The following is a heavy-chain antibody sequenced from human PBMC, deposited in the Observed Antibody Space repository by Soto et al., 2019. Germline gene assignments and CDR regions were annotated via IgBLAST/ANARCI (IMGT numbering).Heavy chain of an antibody. Sequence: GGSLRLSCAASGFTFSSYAMSWVRQAPGKGLEWVSAISGSGGSTYYADSVKGRFTISRDNSKNTLYLQMNSLRAEDTAVYYCAKASLPPYYYGSGSETWGQGTLVTVSS. J-gene: IGHJ4*02. CDR3: AKASLPPYYYGSGSET. CDR2: ISGSGGST. V-gene: IGHV3-23*01. CDR1: GFTFSSYA. D-gene: IGHD3-10*01.